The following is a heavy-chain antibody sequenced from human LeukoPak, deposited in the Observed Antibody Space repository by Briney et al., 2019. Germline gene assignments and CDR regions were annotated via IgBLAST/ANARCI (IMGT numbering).Heavy chain of an antibody. CDR2: IIPIFGTA. J-gene: IGHJ4*02. V-gene: IGHV1-69*05. CDR3: ARGPRDFWSGYYYR. D-gene: IGHD3-3*01. CDR1: GGTFSSYA. Sequence: ASVKVSCKASGGTFSSYAISWVRQAPGQGLEWMGGIIPIFGTANYAQKFQGRVTITTDESTSTAYMELSSLRSEGTAVYYCARGPRDFWSGYYYRWGQGTLVTVSS.